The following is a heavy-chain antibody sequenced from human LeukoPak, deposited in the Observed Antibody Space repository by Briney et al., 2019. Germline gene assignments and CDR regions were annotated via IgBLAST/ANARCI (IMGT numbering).Heavy chain of an antibody. CDR1: GFTFSSYE. J-gene: IGHJ3*02. CDR2: ITSSGSTR. D-gene: IGHD2-2*01. Sequence: GGSLRLSCAASGFTFSSYEMNWVRQAPGKGLEWVLYITSSGSTRYYGDSMKGRFTISRDNAKNSLYLQMNSLRAEDTAVYYCARDLDCSSISCYGLRGAFDIWGQGTMVTVSS. V-gene: IGHV3-48*03. CDR3: ARDLDCSSISCYGLRGAFDI.